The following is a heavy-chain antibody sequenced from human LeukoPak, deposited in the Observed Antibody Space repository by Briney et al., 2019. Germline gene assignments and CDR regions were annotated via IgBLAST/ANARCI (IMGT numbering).Heavy chain of an antibody. CDR2: IYTSGST. Sequence: PSETLSLTCTVSGDSISSYYWSWIRQPAGKGLEWIGHIYTSGSTNYNPSLKSRVTISVDTSKNQFSLKLSSVTAADTAVYYCASDPTPFKTYDYGDYGPPYYFDYWGQGTLVTVSS. V-gene: IGHV4-4*07. J-gene: IGHJ4*02. CDR1: GDSISSYY. D-gene: IGHD4-17*01. CDR3: ASDPTPFKTYDYGDYGPPYYFDY.